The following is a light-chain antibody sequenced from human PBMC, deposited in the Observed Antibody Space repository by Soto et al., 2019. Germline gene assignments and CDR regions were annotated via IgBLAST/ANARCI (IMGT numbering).Light chain of an antibody. CDR1: QSVSSY. CDR2: DAS. J-gene: IGKJ4*01. Sequence: EIVLTQSPATLSLSPGDIATLSCRASQSVSSYLAWYQQKPGQAPRLLIYDASNRDTGIPARFSGSGSGTDFTLTISSLEPEDFAVYYCQQRSNWPLLTFGGGTKVEIK. CDR3: QQRSNWPLLT. V-gene: IGKV3-11*01.